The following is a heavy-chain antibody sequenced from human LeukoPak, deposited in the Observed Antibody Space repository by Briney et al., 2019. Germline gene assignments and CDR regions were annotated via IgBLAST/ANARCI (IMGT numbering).Heavy chain of an antibody. CDR3: ARVPYSSSPFDC. V-gene: IGHV4-61*05. D-gene: IGHD6-6*01. J-gene: IGHJ4*02. CDR2: IYYSGST. CDR1: GGSISSSSYY. Sequence: SETLSLTCTVSGGSISSSSYYWGWIRQPPGKELEWIGYIYYSGSTNYNPSLKSRVTISVDTSKNQFSLKLSSVTAADTAVYYCARVPYSSSPFDCWGQGTPVTVSS.